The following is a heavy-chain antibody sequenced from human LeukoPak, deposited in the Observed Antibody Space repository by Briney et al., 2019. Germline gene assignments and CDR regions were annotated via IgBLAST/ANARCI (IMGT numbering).Heavy chain of an antibody. CDR1: GFTFSSYG. V-gene: IGHV3-30*18. D-gene: IGHD3-10*01. CDR2: ISYDGSNK. J-gene: IGHJ4*02. Sequence: GRSLRLSCAASGFTFSSYGMHWVRQAPGKGLEWVAVISYDGSNKYYADSVKGRFTISRDNSKNTLYLQMNSLRAEDTAVYYCAKDIYYYGSGSYPDYWGQGTLVTVSS. CDR3: AKDIYYYGSGSYPDY.